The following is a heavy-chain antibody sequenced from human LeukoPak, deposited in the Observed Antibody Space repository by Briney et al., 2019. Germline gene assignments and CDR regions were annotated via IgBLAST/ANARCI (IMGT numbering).Heavy chain of an antibody. D-gene: IGHD2-21*02. CDR3: AKQGPARIPIVVVTAMAH. CDR1: GFTVSSNY. Sequence: HPGGSLRLSCAASGFTVSSNYMSWVRQAPGKGLEWVSAISGSGGSTYYADSVKGRFTISRDNSKNTLYLQMNSLRAEDTAVYYCAKQGPARIPIVVVTAMAHWGQGTLVTVSS. V-gene: IGHV3-23*01. J-gene: IGHJ4*02. CDR2: ISGSGGST.